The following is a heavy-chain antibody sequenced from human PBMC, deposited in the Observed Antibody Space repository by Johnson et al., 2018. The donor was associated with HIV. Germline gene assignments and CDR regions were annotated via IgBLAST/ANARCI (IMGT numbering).Heavy chain of an antibody. CDR2: ISSGGNTI. D-gene: IGHD5-24*01. J-gene: IGHJ3*02. CDR3: AKEGMGWLHHDAFDI. CDR1: GFTFSDYY. Sequence: QVQLVESGGGLVKPGGSLRLSCATSGFTFSDYYMNWIRQTPGKGLEWVSYISSGGNTIYSADSVKGRFTISRDNSKNSLYLQMNSLRAEDTAVYYCAKEGMGWLHHDAFDIWGQGTMVTVSS. V-gene: IGHV3-11*01.